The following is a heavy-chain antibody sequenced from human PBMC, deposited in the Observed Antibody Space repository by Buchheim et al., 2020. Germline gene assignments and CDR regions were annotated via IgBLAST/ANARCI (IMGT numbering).Heavy chain of an antibody. D-gene: IGHD2-2*01. J-gene: IGHJ5*02. CDR3: ARDHEGVVVPAAVNWFDP. Sequence: QVQLVQSGAEVKKPGSSVKVSCKASGGTFSSYTISWVRQAPGQGLEWMGRIIPILGIANYAQKFQGRVTITADKSTSTAYMELSSLRSEDTAVYYCARDHEGVVVPAAVNWFDPWGQGTL. V-gene: IGHV1-69*08. CDR2: IIPILGIA. CDR1: GGTFSSYT.